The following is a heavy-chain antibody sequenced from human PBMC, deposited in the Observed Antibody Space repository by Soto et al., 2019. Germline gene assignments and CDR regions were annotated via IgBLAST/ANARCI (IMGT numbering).Heavy chain of an antibody. V-gene: IGHV3-66*01. CDR1: GFTVSSNY. Sequence: GGSLRLSCAASGFTVSSNYMSWVRQAPGKGLEWVSVIYSGGGTYYADSVKGRFTISRDNSKNTLYLQMNSLRAEDMAVYYCAREPLAFGGDPYPWGQGTLVTVSS. D-gene: IGHD3-16*01. J-gene: IGHJ5*02. CDR3: AREPLAFGGDPYP. CDR2: IYSGGGT.